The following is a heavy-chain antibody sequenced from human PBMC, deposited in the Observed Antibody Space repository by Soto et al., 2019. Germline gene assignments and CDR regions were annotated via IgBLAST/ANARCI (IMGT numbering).Heavy chain of an antibody. CDR2: INPNSGGT. V-gene: IGHV1-2*02. CDR3: ARVTGEWLRLPLGY. Sequence: ASVKVSCKASGYTFIGYYIHWVRQAPGQGLEWVGWINPNSGGTNYAQKFQGRVTMTRDTSISTAYMELSRLRSDDTAVYYCARVTGEWLRLPLGYWGQGTLVTVSS. J-gene: IGHJ4*02. CDR1: GYTFIGYY. D-gene: IGHD5-12*01.